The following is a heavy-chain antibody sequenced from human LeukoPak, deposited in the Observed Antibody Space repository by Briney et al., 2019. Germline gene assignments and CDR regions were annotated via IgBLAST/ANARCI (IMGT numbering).Heavy chain of an antibody. V-gene: IGHV3-23*01. Sequence: GGSLRLSCAASGFTFSSYAMSWVRQAPGKGREWVSAISGSGGSTYYADSVKGRFTISRDNSKNTLYLQMNSLRAEDTAVYYCAKDLGPTDDAFDIWGQGTMVTVSS. J-gene: IGHJ3*02. CDR1: GFTFSSYA. D-gene: IGHD3-16*01. CDR2: ISGSGGST. CDR3: AKDLGPTDDAFDI.